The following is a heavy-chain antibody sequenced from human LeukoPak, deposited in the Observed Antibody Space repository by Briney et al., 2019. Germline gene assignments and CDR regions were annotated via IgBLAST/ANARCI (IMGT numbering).Heavy chain of an antibody. Sequence: SETLSLTCAVSGYSFSSDYYYGCRRQPPERGVEWNGRNQHSGSTYYNPTLKSRVTISMDTSKNQFSLKMSFVTAADTAVYCCPRQLVRILYYFVPWGHGSAVRVS. CDR3: PRQLVRILYYFVP. V-gene: IGHV4-38-2*01. CDR1: GYSFSSDYY. J-gene: IGHJ5*02. D-gene: IGHD2-8*01. CDR2: NQHSGST.